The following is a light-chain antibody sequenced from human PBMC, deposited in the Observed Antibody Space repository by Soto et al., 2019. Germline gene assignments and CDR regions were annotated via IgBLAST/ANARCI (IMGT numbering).Light chain of an antibody. V-gene: IGKV3-15*01. J-gene: IGKJ4*01. Sequence: DIVMTQSPATLSVAPGERVTFSCRASQGVSRKLAWYQHKPGQAPRLLISGASTGATGIPARFSGSGSGTEFTLTISSLQSEDCAIYDCQQYHTWPITFGGGTQVEIK. CDR3: QQYHTWPIT. CDR1: QGVSRK. CDR2: GAS.